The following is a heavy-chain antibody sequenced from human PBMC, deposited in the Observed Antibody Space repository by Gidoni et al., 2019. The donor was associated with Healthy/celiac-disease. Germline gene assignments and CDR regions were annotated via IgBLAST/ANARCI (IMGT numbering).Heavy chain of an antibody. J-gene: IGHJ6*02. CDR2: GST. CDR3: ARHGVPRYCSGGSCGNYYYGMDA. Sequence: GSTNYNPSLKSRVTISVDTSKNQFSLKLSSVTAADTAVYYCARHGVPRYCSGGSCGNYYYGMDAWGQGTTVTVSS. D-gene: IGHD2-15*01. V-gene: IGHV4-59*08.